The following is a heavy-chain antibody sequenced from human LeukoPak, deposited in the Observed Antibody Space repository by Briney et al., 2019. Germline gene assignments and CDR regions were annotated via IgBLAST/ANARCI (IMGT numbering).Heavy chain of an antibody. D-gene: IGHD2-2*01. J-gene: IGHJ6*03. V-gene: IGHV3-30*18. CDR3: AKVQLPYYYYYYYMDV. Sequence: GGSLRLSCAAPGFTFSSYNMNWVRQAPGKGLEWVAVISYDGSNKYYADSVKGRFTISRDNSKNTLYLQMNSLRAEDTAVYYCAKVQLPYYYYYYYMDVWGKGTTVTVSS. CDR2: ISYDGSNK. CDR1: GFTFSSYN.